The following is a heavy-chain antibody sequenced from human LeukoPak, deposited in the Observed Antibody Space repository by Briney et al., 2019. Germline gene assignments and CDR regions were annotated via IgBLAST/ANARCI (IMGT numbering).Heavy chain of an antibody. CDR1: GGSISSYY. D-gene: IGHD3-22*01. CDR3: ARGRDSYDSSSFFDY. J-gene: IGHJ4*02. CDR2: VYYTGST. V-gene: IGHV4-59*01. Sequence: SETLSLTCTVSGGSISSYYWSWIRQPPGKGLECIGYVYYTGSTKNYNPSLKSRVTISVDTSKNRFSLKLSSVTAADTAVYYCARGRDSYDSSSFFDYWGQGTLVTVSS.